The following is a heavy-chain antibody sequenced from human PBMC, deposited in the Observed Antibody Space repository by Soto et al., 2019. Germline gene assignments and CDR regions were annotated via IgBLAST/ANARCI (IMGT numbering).Heavy chain of an antibody. D-gene: IGHD3-22*01. CDR3: AKDFRIDYYDSSGYWSDAFDI. CDR1: GFNFSSYA. CDR2: ISGSGGST. J-gene: IGHJ3*02. V-gene: IGHV3-23*01. Sequence: GGSLRLSCAVSGFNFSSYAMSWVRQAPGKGLEWVSAISGSGGSTYYADSVKGRFTISRDNSKNTLYLQMNSLRAEDTAVYYCAKDFRIDYYDSSGYWSDAFDIWGQGTMVTVSS.